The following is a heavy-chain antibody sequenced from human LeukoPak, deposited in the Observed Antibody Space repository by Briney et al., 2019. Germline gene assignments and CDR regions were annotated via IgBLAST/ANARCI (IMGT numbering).Heavy chain of an antibody. Sequence: PGGSLRLSCVDSGFTFSSDSMNWVCQAPGKGLEWVSSIGTSSGNTNYGDSVKGRFTISRDNMKNSVRLQMNSLRAEDTAVYYCARSGWSYYFGLDVWGHGTTVTVSS. CDR1: GFTFSSDS. V-gene: IGHV3-21*01. CDR3: ARSGWSYYFGLDV. CDR2: IGTSSGNT. D-gene: IGHD6-19*01. J-gene: IGHJ6*02.